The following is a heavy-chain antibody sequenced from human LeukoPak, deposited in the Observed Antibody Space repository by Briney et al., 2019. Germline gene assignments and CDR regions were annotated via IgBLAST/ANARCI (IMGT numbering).Heavy chain of an antibody. CDR2: IIPILGIA. V-gene: IGHV1-69*04. D-gene: IGHD3-22*01. CDR3: ARDLNYYDSSGYYSDAFDI. Sequence: SVKVSCKASGGTFGSYAISWVRQAPGQGLEWMGRIIPILGIANYAQKFQGRVTITADKSTSTAYMELSSLRSEDTAVYYCARDLNYYDSSGYYSDAFDIWGQGTMVTVSS. CDR1: GGTFGSYA. J-gene: IGHJ3*02.